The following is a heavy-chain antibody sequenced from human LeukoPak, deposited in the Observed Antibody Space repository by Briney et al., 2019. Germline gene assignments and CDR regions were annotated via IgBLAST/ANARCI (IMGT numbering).Heavy chain of an antibody. D-gene: IGHD6-13*01. Sequence: VASVKVSCKASGYTFTSYYMHWVRQAPGQGLEWMGIINPSGGSTSYAQKFQGRVTMTRDMSTSTVYMELSSLRSEDTAVYYCAREPVVAAAADNWFDPWGQGTLVTVSS. V-gene: IGHV1-46*01. J-gene: IGHJ5*02. CDR1: GYTFTSYY. CDR2: INPSGGST. CDR3: AREPVVAAAADNWFDP.